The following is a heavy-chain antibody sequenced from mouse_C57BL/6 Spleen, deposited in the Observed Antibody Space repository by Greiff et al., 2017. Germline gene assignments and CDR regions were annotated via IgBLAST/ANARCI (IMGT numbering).Heavy chain of an antibody. CDR3: TRDRGYYGNSYFDY. V-gene: IGHV5-9-1*02. CDR2: ISSGGDYI. CDR1: GFTFSSYA. J-gene: IGHJ2*01. D-gene: IGHD2-1*01. Sequence: EVQGVESGEGLVKPGGSLKLSCAASGFTFSSYAMSWVRQTPEKRLEWVAYISSGGDYIYYADTVKGRFTISRDNARNNLYLQMSSLKSEDTAMYYCTRDRGYYGNSYFDYWGQGTTLTVSS.